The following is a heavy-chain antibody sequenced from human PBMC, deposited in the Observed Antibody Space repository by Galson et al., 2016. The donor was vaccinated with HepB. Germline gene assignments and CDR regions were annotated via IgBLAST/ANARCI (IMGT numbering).Heavy chain of an antibody. V-gene: IGHV4-34*01. Sequence: SETLSLTCAVYGGSFSGFCWTWIRQPPGKGLEWIGEVNPSGGTNYNPSLESRVTISEDTSKSQFSLRLTSVAAADTATYYCARRRGYSFGSVPDVNFFFDLWGRGTLVTVSS. J-gene: IGHJ2*01. D-gene: IGHD5-12*01. CDR1: GGSFSGFC. CDR2: VNPSGGT. CDR3: ARRRGYSFGSVPDVNFFFDL.